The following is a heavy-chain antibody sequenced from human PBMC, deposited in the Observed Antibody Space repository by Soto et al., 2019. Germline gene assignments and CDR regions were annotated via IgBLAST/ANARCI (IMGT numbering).Heavy chain of an antibody. D-gene: IGHD5-18*01. CDR3: ASREVDTPMVNYY. Sequence: SETLSLTCAVYGGSFSGYYWSWIRQPPGKGLEWIGEINHSGSTNYNPSLKSRVTLSVDTSKNQFSLKLRSVTAADTAVYYCASREVDTPMVNYYWGQGTLVTSPQ. CDR1: GGSFSGYY. J-gene: IGHJ4*02. V-gene: IGHV4-34*01. CDR2: INHSGST.